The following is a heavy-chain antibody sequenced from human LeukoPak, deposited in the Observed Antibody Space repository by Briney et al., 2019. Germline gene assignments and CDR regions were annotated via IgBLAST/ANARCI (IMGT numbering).Heavy chain of an antibody. CDR1: GGSISSTSYY. D-gene: IGHD6-19*01. Sequence: PSETLSLTCTVSGGSISSTSYYWGWIRQPPGKGLEWIGSMFYSGSTYYNPSLKSRVTISVDTSKNQFFLRLSSVTAADTAVYYCARLGRTSGWEYYFDYWGQGILVTVSS. J-gene: IGHJ4*02. CDR3: ARLGRTSGWEYYFDY. V-gene: IGHV4-39*01. CDR2: MFYSGST.